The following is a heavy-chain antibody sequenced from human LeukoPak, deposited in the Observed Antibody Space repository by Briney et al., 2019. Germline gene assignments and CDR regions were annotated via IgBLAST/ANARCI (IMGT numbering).Heavy chain of an antibody. D-gene: IGHD3-9*01. V-gene: IGHV3-23*01. CDR3: AREAPLYYDILTGYYRTNAFDI. CDR1: GFTFSSYA. Sequence: HPGGSLRLSCAASGFTFSSYAMSWVRQAPGKGLEWVSVISGSGGSTYYADSVKGRFTISRDNSKNTLYLQMNSLRAEDTAVYYCAREAPLYYDILTGYYRTNAFDIWGQGTMVTVSS. J-gene: IGHJ3*02. CDR2: ISGSGGST.